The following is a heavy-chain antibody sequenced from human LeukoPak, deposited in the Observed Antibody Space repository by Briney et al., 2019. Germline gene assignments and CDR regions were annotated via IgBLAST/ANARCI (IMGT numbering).Heavy chain of an antibody. Sequence: ASVKVSCKASGYTFTSYGISWVRQAPGQGLEWMGWISAHNGNTNYAQKIQGRVTMTTDTSTSTAYMELSRLRSDDTAVYYCAIRRPYYDSSGYYPDSFHIWGQGTMVTVSS. D-gene: IGHD3-22*01. CDR1: GYTFTSYG. CDR2: ISAHNGNT. V-gene: IGHV1-18*01. CDR3: AIRRPYYDSSGYYPDSFHI. J-gene: IGHJ3*02.